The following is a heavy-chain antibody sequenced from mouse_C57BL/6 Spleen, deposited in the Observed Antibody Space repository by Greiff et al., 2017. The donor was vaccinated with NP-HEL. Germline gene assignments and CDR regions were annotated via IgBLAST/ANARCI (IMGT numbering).Heavy chain of an antibody. CDR3: ERDPIGGYFDV. J-gene: IGHJ1*03. CDR1: GFTFSSYA. CDR2: ISDGGSYT. V-gene: IGHV5-4*01. D-gene: IGHD2-14*01. Sequence: EVQGVESGGGLVKPGGSLKLSCAASGFTFSSYAMSWVRQTPEKRLEWVATISDGGSYTYYPDNVKGRFTISRDNAKNNLYLQMSHLKSEDTAMYYCERDPIGGYFDVWGTGTTVTVSS.